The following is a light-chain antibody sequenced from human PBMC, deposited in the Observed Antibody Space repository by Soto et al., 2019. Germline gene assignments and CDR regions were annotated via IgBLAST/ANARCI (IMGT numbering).Light chain of an antibody. CDR2: AAS. CDR1: QTVSKNY. CDR3: QQYAESPIT. Sequence: EIVLTQSPGTLSLSPGEGTTLSCRASQTVSKNYLAWYQQKPGQAPRLLIYAASSRATGIPDRFSGSGSGTDFTLTTSRLEPEDLAVFYCQQYAESPITFGQGTRLEIK. V-gene: IGKV3-20*01. J-gene: IGKJ5*01.